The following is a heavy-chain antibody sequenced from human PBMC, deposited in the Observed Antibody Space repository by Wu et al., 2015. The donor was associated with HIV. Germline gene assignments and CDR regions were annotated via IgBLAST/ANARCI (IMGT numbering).Heavy chain of an antibody. V-gene: IGHV1-18*01. D-gene: IGHD3-16*01. CDR1: GYTFNKYA. Sequence: QVRLVQSGGEVKKPGASVKVPCKASGYTFNKYAITWVRQAPGQGLEWMGWISPYNGNTNYAKKFKDRFTMTADTSTNTAYMELRSLRSDDTASYYCARFELMVTFGGVTPNSYHFDNWGQGTLVTVSS. J-gene: IGHJ4*02. CDR2: ISPYNGNT. CDR3: ARFELMVTFGGVTPNSYHFDN.